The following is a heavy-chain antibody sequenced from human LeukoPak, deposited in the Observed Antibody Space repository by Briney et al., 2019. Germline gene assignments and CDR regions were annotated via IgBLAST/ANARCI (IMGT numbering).Heavy chain of an antibody. CDR2: IRQDGNEK. J-gene: IGHJ4*02. CDR3: AREGVGLWSFLDF. D-gene: IGHD4/OR15-4a*01. CDR1: GFTFSSYW. V-gene: IGHV3-7*01. Sequence: GGSLRLSCAASGFTFSSYWMTWVRQAPGKGLEWVANIRQDGNEKYYVDSVKGRFTISRDNAKNSLYLQMNNLRAEDTAVYYCAREGVGLWSFLDFWGQGTLVTVSS.